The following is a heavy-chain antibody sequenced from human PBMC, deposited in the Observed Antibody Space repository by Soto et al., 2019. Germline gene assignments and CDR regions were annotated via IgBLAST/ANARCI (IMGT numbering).Heavy chain of an antibody. CDR2: ISGSGGST. V-gene: IGHV3-23*01. J-gene: IGHJ4*02. Sequence: GGSLRLSCAASGFTFSSYAMSWVRQAPGKGLEWVSAISGSGGSTYYADSVKGRFTISRSNSKNTLDLQMNSLRAEDTAVYYCAKDLLGDNCGYPLYFDYWGQGTLVTVSS. CDR1: GFTFSSYA. CDR3: AKDLLGDNCGYPLYFDY. D-gene: IGHD5-12*01.